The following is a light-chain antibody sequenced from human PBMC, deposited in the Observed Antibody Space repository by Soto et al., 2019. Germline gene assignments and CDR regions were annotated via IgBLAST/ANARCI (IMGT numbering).Light chain of an antibody. CDR1: SSDIGNYDF. Sequence: QSALTQPASVSGSPGQSITISCTGTSSDIGNYDFVSWYQQVPGTAPKAMIYEVSSRPSGVSNRFSCSKSGNTASLTISGLQAEDEAYYYGSSYTTSTSYILFGGGTKLTVL. J-gene: IGLJ2*01. V-gene: IGLV2-14*01. CDR3: SSYTTSTSYIL. CDR2: EVS.